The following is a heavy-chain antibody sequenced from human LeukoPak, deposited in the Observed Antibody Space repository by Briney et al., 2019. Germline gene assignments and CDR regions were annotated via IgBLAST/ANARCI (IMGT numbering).Heavy chain of an antibody. V-gene: IGHV4-34*01. CDR1: GGSFSGYY. D-gene: IGHD3-3*01. CDR2: INHSGST. Sequence: SETLSLTCAVYGGSFSGYYWSWIRQPPGKGLEWIGEINHSGSTYYNPSLKSRVIMSVDTSENHFSLKLTSVTAADTAVYYCARHNYYNFWNALNWFDPWGQGTLVTASS. CDR3: ARHNYYNFWNALNWFDP. J-gene: IGHJ5*02.